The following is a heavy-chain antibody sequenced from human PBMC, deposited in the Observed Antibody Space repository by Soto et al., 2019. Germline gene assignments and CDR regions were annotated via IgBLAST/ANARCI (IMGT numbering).Heavy chain of an antibody. CDR1: VDSVTMSNW. CDR2: IYHSGNT. Sequence: SETLSLTCAVSVDSVTMSNWWSCVRQSPGKGLEWIGEIYHSGNTKYNPSLKSRITMSVDKAKNQFSLKMTSVTAADTAVYYCATSGWNEDYYYYYGLDVWGQGTSVTVSS. J-gene: IGHJ6*02. D-gene: IGHD6-19*01. V-gene: IGHV4-4*02. CDR3: ATSGWNEDYYYYYGLDV.